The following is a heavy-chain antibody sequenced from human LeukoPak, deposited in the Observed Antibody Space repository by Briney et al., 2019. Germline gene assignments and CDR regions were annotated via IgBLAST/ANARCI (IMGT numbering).Heavy chain of an antibody. J-gene: IGHJ4*02. CDR3: ARKGSCDY. D-gene: IGHD1-26*01. V-gene: IGHV3-30*03. CDR1: GFTFSSYS. Sequence: GGSLRLSCAASGFTFSSYSMNWVRQAPGKGLECVAVISYDGNNKYYADSVKGRFTISRDNSKNTLYLQMNSLRAEDTAVYYCARKGSCDYWGQGTLVTVSS. CDR2: ISYDGNNK.